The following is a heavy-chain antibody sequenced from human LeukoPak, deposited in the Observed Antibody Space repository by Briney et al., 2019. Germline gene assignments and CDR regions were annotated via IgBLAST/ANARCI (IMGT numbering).Heavy chain of an antibody. CDR2: IYYSGST. CDR1: GGSISSSSYY. J-gene: IGHJ4*02. Sequence: SETLSLTCTVSGGSISSSSYYWGWIRQPPGKGLEWIGSIYYSGSTYYNPSLKSRVTISVDTSKNQFSLKLSSVTAADTAVYYCARLQAYGDYEGFDYWGQGTLVTVSS. D-gene: IGHD4-17*01. V-gene: IGHV4-39*01. CDR3: ARLQAYGDYEGFDY.